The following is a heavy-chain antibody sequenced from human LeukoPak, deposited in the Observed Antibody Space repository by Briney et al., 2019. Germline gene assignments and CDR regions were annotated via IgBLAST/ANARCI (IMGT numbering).Heavy chain of an antibody. V-gene: IGHV4-39*06. Sequence: SETLSLTCTVSGPSISSSSYYWGWIRQPPGKGLEWLGSIFYSGTTYYNPSLKIRFTISVDTSKNQIALKMSSVTAADTAVYYCARDRFMGAGCCGAFDIWGQETMVTVSS. CDR1: GPSISSSSYY. CDR2: IFYSGTT. D-gene: IGHD1-26*01. J-gene: IGHJ3*02. CDR3: ARDRFMGAGCCGAFDI.